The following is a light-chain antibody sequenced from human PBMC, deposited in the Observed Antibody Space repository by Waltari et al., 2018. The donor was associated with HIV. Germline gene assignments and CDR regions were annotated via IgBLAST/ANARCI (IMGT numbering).Light chain of an antibody. Sequence: DIQMTQSPSSLSASVGDKVPLTCRASQSIGHYVNWYQQQPGKAPNLLIYDASTLEGGVPSRFSGGGSGADFTLAISSLQPEDFATYYCQQSYRSPFTFGPGTTVHIK. CDR2: DAS. J-gene: IGKJ3*01. CDR1: QSIGHY. V-gene: IGKV1-39*01. CDR3: QQSYRSPFT.